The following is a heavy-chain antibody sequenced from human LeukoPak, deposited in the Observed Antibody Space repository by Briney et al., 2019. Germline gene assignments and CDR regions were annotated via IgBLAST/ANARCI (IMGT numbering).Heavy chain of an antibody. CDR2: INSDGSST. D-gene: IGHD1-26*01. CDR3: ARRSSGSPPYYFGY. J-gene: IGHJ4*02. Sequence: PGGSLRLSCAASGLTFSSYWMHWVRQAPGKGLVWVSRINSDGSSTSYADSVKGRFTISRDNAKNTLYPQMNSLRAEDTAVYYCARRSSGSPPYYFGYWGQGTLVTVSS. V-gene: IGHV3-74*01. CDR1: GLTFSSYW.